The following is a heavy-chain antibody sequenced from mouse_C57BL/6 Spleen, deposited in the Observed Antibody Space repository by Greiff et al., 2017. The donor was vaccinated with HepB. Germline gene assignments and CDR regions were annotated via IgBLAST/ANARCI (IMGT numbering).Heavy chain of an antibody. V-gene: IGHV1-82*01. CDR2: IYPGDGDT. CDR1: GYAFSSSW. D-gene: IGHD2-5*01. J-gene: IGHJ2*01. CDR3: ASSYYSNYRVFDY. Sequence: LVKPGASVKISCKASGYAFSSSWMNWVKQRPGKGLEWIGRIYPGDGDTNYNGKFKGKATLTADKSSSTAYMQLSSLTSEDSAVYFCASSYYSNYRVFDYWGQGTTLTVSS.